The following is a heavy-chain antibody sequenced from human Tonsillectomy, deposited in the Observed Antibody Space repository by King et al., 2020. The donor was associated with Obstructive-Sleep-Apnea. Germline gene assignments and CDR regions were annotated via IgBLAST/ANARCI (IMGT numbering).Heavy chain of an antibody. CDR2: ISGSGGST. CDR1: GFTFRSYA. D-gene: IGHD3-10*01. J-gene: IGHJ4*02. CDR3: AKDQLLLWFGELSGGAGANGIFDY. V-gene: IGHV3-23*04. Sequence: VQLVESGGGLVQPGGSLRLSCAASGFTFRSYAMSWVRQAPGKGLEWVSAISGSGGSTYYADAVKGRFTISRDNSKNTLYRQMNSLRAEDTAVYYCAKDQLLLWFGELSGGAGANGIFDYWGQGTLVTVSS.